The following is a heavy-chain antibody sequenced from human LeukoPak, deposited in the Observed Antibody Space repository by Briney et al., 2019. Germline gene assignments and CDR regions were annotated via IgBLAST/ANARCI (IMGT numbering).Heavy chain of an antibody. J-gene: IGHJ3*02. Sequence: PGRSLRLSCAASGFTFSSYGMHWVRRAPGKGLEWVAVIWYDGSNKYYADSVKGRFTISRDNSKNTLYLQMNSLRAEDTAVYYCAKDLTMIVSGVFDIWGQGTMVTVSS. CDR3: AKDLTMIVSGVFDI. D-gene: IGHD3-22*01. CDR1: GFTFSSYG. CDR2: IWYDGSNK. V-gene: IGHV3-33*06.